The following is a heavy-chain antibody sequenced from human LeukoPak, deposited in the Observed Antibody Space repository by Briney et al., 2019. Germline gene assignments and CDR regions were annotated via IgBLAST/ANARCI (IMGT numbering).Heavy chain of an antibody. J-gene: IGHJ4*02. CDR2: ISWNSGSI. D-gene: IGHD6-19*01. Sequence: PGGSLRLSCAASGFTFDDYAMHWVRQAPGKGLEWVSGISWNSGSIGYADSVKGRFTISRDNAKNSLYLQMNSLRAEDTALYYCAKDTGYGSGWYDYWGQGTLVTVSS. V-gene: IGHV3-9*01. CDR3: AKDTGYGSGWYDY. CDR1: GFTFDDYA.